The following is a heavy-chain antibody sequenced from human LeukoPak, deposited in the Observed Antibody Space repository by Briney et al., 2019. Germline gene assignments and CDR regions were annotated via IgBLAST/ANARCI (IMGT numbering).Heavy chain of an antibody. CDR3: ARDRAYDYDIRLES. D-gene: IGHD3-9*01. CDR1: GGSIISDHSYEKSY. CDR2: VFSDGGT. Sequence: SQTLSLTCTVSGGSIISDHSYEKSYWTWIRQPAGQGLEWIGRVFSDGGTNFNPPLQSRLTISLDTSKNQFSLSLSSVTAADTAIYYCARDRAYDYDIRLESWGQGILVTVSS. V-gene: IGHV4-61*02. J-gene: IGHJ4*02.